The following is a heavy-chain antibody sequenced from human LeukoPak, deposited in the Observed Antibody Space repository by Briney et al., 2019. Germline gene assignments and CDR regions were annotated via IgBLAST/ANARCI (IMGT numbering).Heavy chain of an antibody. CDR2: IYYSGST. J-gene: IGHJ4*02. CDR1: GGSISSGGYY. CDR3: ARDSMVRGAYDY. Sequence: SQTLSLTCTVSGGSISSGGYYWSWIRQHPGKGLEWIGYIYYSGSTYYNPSLKSRVTISVDTSKNQFSLKLSSVTAADTAVYYCARDSMVRGAYDYWGQGTLVTVSP. D-gene: IGHD3-10*01. V-gene: IGHV4-31*03.